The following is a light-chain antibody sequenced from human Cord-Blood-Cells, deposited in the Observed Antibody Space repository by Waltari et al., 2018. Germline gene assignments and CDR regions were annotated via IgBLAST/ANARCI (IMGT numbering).Light chain of an antibody. CDR2: EGS. J-gene: IGLJ3*02. Sequence: QSALTQPASVSGSPGQSITISCTGTSSDVASYHLLSWYQQHPGKAPKLMIYEGSKRPSGVSNRFSGSKSGNTASLTISGLQAEDEADYYCCSYAGSSTWVFGGGTKLTVL. CDR3: CSYAGSSTWV. CDR1: SSDVASYHL. V-gene: IGLV2-23*01.